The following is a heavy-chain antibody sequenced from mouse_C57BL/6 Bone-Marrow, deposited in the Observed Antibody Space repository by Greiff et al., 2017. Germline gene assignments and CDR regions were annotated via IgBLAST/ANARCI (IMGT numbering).Heavy chain of an antibody. CDR1: GFTFSSYA. V-gene: IGHV5-4*01. J-gene: IGHJ1*03. CDR3: ARDEGATVARYFDV. D-gene: IGHD1-1*01. Sequence: EVKLMESGGGLVKPGGSLKLSCAASGFTFSSYAMSWVRQTPEKRLEWVATISDGGSYTYYPDNVKGRFTISRDNAKNNLYLQMSHLKSEDTAMYYCARDEGATVARYFDVWGTGTTVTVSS. CDR2: ISDGGSYT.